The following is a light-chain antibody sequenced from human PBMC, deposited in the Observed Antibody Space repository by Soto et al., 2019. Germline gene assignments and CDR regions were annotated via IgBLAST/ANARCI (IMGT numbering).Light chain of an antibody. CDR2: GAS. Sequence: VMTQSPATLSVSPGERATLSCRASQTIKSNLAWYQQKSGQPPRLLIDGASIRATGIPVRFSGSGSGTEFTLTISSLQSEDSALYYCQQYNNGPLFTFGQGTKLEIK. CDR3: QQYNNGPLFT. J-gene: IGKJ2*01. V-gene: IGKV3-15*01. CDR1: QTIKSN.